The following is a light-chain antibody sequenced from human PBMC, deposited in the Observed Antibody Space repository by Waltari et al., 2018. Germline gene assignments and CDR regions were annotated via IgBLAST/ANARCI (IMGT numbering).Light chain of an antibody. V-gene: IGKV2D-29*01. CDR2: EVF. CDR1: QRLLHSDGKTS. CDR3: MQTVQLPRT. J-gene: IGKJ2*02. Sequence: DIVMTQTPLSLSVTPGQPASFSCKSSQRLLHSDGKTSLYWYLQKPCQPPQLLIYEVFNRFSGVPDKFSGSGSGTDFTLKISRVEAEDVGVYFCMQTVQLPRTFGQGTKLEIK.